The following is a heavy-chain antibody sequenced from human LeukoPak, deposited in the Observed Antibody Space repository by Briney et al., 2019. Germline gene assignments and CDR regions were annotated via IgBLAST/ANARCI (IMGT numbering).Heavy chain of an antibody. Sequence: SETLSLTCAVYGGSFSGYYWSWIRQPPGKGLEWIGGINHSGSTNYNPSLKSRVTISVDTSKNQFSLKLSSVTAADTAVYYCAKERIAAAGTELNYWGQGTLVTVSS. J-gene: IGHJ4*02. CDR2: INHSGST. CDR3: AKERIAAAGTELNY. D-gene: IGHD6-13*01. CDR1: GGSFSGYY. V-gene: IGHV4-34*01.